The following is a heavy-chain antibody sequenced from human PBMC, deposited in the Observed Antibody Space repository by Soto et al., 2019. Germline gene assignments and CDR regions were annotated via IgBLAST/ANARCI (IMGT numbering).Heavy chain of an antibody. J-gene: IGHJ3*02. CDR2: IIPIFGTA. CDR3: ARSPHIVVVTRARSSDAFDI. Sequence: QVQLVQSGAEVNKPGSSVKVSCRASGGTFSSYAISWVRQAPGQGLEWMGEIIPIFGTANYAQKFQGRVTITADESTSTADMELSSLRSEDTAVYYCARSPHIVVVTRARSSDAFDIWGQGTMVTVSS. CDR1: GGTFSSYA. V-gene: IGHV1-69*01. D-gene: IGHD2-21*02.